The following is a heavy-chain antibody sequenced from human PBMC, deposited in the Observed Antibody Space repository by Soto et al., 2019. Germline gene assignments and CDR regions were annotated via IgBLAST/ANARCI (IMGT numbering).Heavy chain of an antibody. CDR2: INPNSGGT. J-gene: IGHJ4*02. CDR3: ARDGAYSGYDPDSFDY. D-gene: IGHD5-12*01. V-gene: IGHV1-2*02. Sequence: GASVKVSCKASGYTFTGYYMHWVRQAPGQGLEWMGWINPNSGGTNYAQKFQGRVTMTRDTSISTAYMELSRLRSDDTAVYYCARDGAYSGYDPDSFDYWGQGTLVTVSS. CDR1: GYTFTGYY.